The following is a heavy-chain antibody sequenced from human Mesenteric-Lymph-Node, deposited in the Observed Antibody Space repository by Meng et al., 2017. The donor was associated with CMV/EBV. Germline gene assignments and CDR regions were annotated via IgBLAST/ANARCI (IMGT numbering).Heavy chain of an antibody. V-gene: IGHV4-34*01. CDR2: INHSGST. Sequence: GVGLVKPSETLSLTGGVYGGSFSGYDWSWIRQPRGKGLEWIGEINHSGSTNYNPSLKSGVTISVDTSKNQFSLKLSSVTAADTAVYYCARHQRWLKSEGGFNYWGQGTLVTVSS. CDR1: GGSFSGYD. CDR3: ARHQRWLKSEGGFNY. J-gene: IGHJ4*02. D-gene: IGHD4-23*01.